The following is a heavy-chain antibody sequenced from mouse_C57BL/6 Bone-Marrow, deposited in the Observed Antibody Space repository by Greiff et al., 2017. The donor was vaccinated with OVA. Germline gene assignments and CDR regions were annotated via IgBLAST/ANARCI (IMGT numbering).Heavy chain of an antibody. J-gene: IGHJ4*01. CDR2: ISDGGSYT. CDR3: ARGRGPRGAMDY. CDR1: GFTFSSYA. Sequence: EVQGVESGGGLVKPGGSLKLSCAASGFTFSSYAMSWVRQTPEKRLEWVATISDGGSYTYYPDNVKGRFTISRDNAKNNLYLQMSHLKSEDTAMYYCARGRGPRGAMDYWGQGTSVTVSS. V-gene: IGHV5-4*01.